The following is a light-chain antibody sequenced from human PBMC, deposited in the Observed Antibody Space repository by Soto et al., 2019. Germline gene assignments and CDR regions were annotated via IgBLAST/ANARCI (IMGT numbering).Light chain of an antibody. J-gene: IGLJ1*01. CDR3: SSYTGAYTLV. CDR1: SSDVGAYNY. Sequence: QCALAQPASGSGSAGQSIAISCNGTSSDVGAYNYVSWYQQHPGKAPKLIVHEVSDRPSGVSDRFSGSKSGNTASLTISGLQAEDEADYYCSSYTGAYTLVFGTGTKVTVL. V-gene: IGLV2-14*01. CDR2: EVS.